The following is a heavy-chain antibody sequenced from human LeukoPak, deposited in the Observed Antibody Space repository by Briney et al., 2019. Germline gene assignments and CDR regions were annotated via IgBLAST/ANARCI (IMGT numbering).Heavy chain of an antibody. J-gene: IGHJ5*02. V-gene: IGHV1-2*02. Sequence: ASVKVSSKASGYTFTGYYMHWVRQAPGQGLEWMGWINPKSGGTKYEQKFQGRVSMTRDTSINTVYLELRRLRSDDTAVYYCAREGDNYGNWFDPWGQGTLVTVSS. CDR2: INPKSGGT. CDR1: GYTFTGYY. CDR3: AREGDNYGNWFDP. D-gene: IGHD5-18*01.